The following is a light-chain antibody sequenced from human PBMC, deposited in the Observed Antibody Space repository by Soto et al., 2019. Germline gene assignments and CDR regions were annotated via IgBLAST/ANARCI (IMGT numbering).Light chain of an antibody. J-gene: IGLJ3*02. CDR3: QSYDSSLPWV. V-gene: IGLV2-14*01. CDR2: EVI. CDR1: SSDVGAYNY. Sequence: QSVLTQPASVSGSPGQSITISCTGTSSDVGAYNYVSWYQQHPGKAPKLMIYEVINRPSGVSNRFSGSKSGNTASLTISGLQAEDEADYYCQSYDSSLPWVFGGGTKLTVL.